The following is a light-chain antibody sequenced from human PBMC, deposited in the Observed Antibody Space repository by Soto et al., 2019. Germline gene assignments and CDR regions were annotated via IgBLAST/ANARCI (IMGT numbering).Light chain of an antibody. J-gene: IGKJ1*01. Sequence: IQMTQSPSSLSASVGDRVTITCRASQGISNELGWYQQRPGKAPKVLIYGASNLQSGVPSRFSGSASGTDFTLTISSLQTEDFATYYCLQDYTHPWTFGQGTKVEMK. CDR1: QGISNE. V-gene: IGKV1-6*01. CDR3: LQDYTHPWT. CDR2: GAS.